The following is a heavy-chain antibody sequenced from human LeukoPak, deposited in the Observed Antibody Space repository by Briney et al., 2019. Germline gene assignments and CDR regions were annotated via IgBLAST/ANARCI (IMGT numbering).Heavy chain of an antibody. CDR2: IIPIFGTA. V-gene: IGHV1-69*01. D-gene: IGHD2-15*01. Sequence: GASVKVSCKASGGTFSSYAISWVRQAPGQGLEWMGGIIPIFGTANYAQKFQGRVTITADESTSTAYMELSSLRSEDTAVYYCARANSLIVVAATQWILNWFDPWGQGTLVTVSS. J-gene: IGHJ5*02. CDR3: ARANSLIVVAATQWILNWFDP. CDR1: GGTFSSYA.